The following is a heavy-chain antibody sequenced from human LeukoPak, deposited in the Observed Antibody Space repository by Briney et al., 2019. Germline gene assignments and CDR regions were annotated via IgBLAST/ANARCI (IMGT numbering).Heavy chain of an antibody. CDR3: AGDSRRGYYDSSGYYHYYYYYGMDV. CDR1: GGSFSGYY. V-gene: IGHV4-34*01. D-gene: IGHD3-22*01. CDR2: INHSGST. Sequence: SETLSLTCAVYGGSFSGYYWSWIRQPPGKGLEWIGEINHSGSTNYNPSLKSRVTISVDTSKNQFSLKLSSVTAADTAVYYCAGDSRRGYYDSSGYYHYYYYYGMDVWGQGTTVTVSS. J-gene: IGHJ6*02.